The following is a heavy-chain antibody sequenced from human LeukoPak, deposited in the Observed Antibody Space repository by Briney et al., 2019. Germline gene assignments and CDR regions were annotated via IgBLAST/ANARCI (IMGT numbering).Heavy chain of an antibody. CDR3: ARDKAGAMDFDY. D-gene: IGHD1-26*01. CDR2: IYHSGST. CDR1: GYSISSGYY. J-gene: IGHJ4*02. Sequence: SETLSLTCTVSGYSISSGYYWVWIRPPPGKGLGWIGSIYHSGSTYYNPSLKSRVTISVDTSKNQFSLKLSSVTAADTAVYYCARDKAGAMDFDYWGQGTLVTVSS. V-gene: IGHV4-38-2*02.